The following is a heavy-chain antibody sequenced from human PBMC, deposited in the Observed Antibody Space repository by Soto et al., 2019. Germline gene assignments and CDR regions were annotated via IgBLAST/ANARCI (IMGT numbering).Heavy chain of an antibody. D-gene: IGHD6-19*01. CDR3: VKTTGWPGVDF. J-gene: IGHJ4*02. Sequence: EVQLVESGGGLIQPGGSLRLSCAASGFTVSSKYMTWVRQAPGKGLEWVSVIYGGGTTYYADSVKGRFTISRDNSKYTLYPQVNSLGAEGTALYYCVKTTGWPGVDFWGQGTLVTVSS. CDR2: IYGGGTT. V-gene: IGHV3-53*01. CDR1: GFTVSSKY.